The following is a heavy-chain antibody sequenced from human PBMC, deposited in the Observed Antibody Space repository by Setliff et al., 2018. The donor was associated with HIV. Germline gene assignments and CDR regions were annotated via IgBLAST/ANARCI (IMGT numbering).Heavy chain of an antibody. J-gene: IGHJ3*02. D-gene: IGHD4-17*01. CDR2: IFSSGSI. CDR3: ARDRDYGGNRDAFDI. Sequence: SETLSLTCTVSGYSISSHYWSGIRQPPGKELEWIGYIFSSGSITYNPSLKSRVTISIDRSKNEFSLKLSSVTAADTALYYCARDRDYGGNRDAFDIWGQGIMVTVSS. CDR1: GYSISSHY. V-gene: IGHV4-59*11.